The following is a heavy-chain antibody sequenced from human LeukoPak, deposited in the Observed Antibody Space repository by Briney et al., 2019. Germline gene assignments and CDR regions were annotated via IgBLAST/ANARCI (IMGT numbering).Heavy chain of an antibody. CDR2: ISYDGSNK. CDR1: GFTFSSYA. CDR3: ARDFEGEWELLDFDY. D-gene: IGHD1-26*01. J-gene: IGHJ4*02. Sequence: GGSLRLSCAASGFTFSSYAMHWVRQAPGKGLEWVAVISYDGSNKYYADSVKGRFTISRDNSKNTLYLQMNSLRAEDTAVYYCARDFEGEWELLDFDYWGQGTLVTVSS. V-gene: IGHV3-30-3*01.